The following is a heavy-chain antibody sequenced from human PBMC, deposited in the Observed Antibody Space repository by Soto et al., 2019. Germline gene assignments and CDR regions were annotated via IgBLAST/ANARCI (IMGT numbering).Heavy chain of an antibody. CDR2: ISGSGGST. CDR3: AASNEDFWSGWYYYYGMDV. D-gene: IGHD3-3*01. Sequence: PGGSLRLSCAASGFTFSSYAMSWVRQAPGKGLEWVSAISGSGGSTYYADSVKGRFTISRDNSKNTLYLQMNSLRAEDTAVYYCAASNEDFWSGWYYYYGMDVWGQGTTVTVSS. CDR1: GFTFSSYA. J-gene: IGHJ6*02. V-gene: IGHV3-23*01.